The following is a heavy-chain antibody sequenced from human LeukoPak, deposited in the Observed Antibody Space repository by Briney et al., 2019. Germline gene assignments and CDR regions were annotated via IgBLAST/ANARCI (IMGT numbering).Heavy chain of an antibody. Sequence: PSETLSLTCTVSGGFISGSSYYWGWIRQPPGKGLEWIGSIYYSGSTYYNPSLKSRVTISVDTSKNQFSLKLSSVTAADTAVYYCARQIGHLEWLFRWYFDLWGRGTLVTVSS. J-gene: IGHJ2*01. CDR2: IYYSGST. D-gene: IGHD3-3*01. V-gene: IGHV4-39*01. CDR1: GGFISGSSYY. CDR3: ARQIGHLEWLFRWYFDL.